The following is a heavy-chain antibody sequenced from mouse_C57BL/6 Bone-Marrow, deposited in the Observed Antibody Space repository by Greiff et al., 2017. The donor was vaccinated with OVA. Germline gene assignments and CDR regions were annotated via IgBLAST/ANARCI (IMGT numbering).Heavy chain of an antibody. CDR2: INPYNGDT. Sequence: EVQLQQSGPELVKPGDSVKISCKASGYSFTGYFMNWVMQSHGKSLEWIGRINPYNGDTFYNQKFKGKATLTVDKSSSTAHMELRSLTSEDSAVYYCARGNGSSSYYFDYWGQGTTLTVSS. CDR3: ARGNGSSSYYFDY. D-gene: IGHD1-1*01. J-gene: IGHJ2*01. V-gene: IGHV1-20*01. CDR1: GYSFTGYF.